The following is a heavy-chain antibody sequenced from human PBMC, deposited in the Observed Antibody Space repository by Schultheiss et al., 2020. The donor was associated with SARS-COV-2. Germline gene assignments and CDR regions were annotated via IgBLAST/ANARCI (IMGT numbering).Heavy chain of an antibody. CDR3: ARGRGNYYDSPFDY. V-gene: IGHV5-51*01. Sequence: GESLKISCKGSGYSFTSYWIGWVRQTPGKGLEWMGIIYPGDSDTTYSPSFQGQVTISADRSISTAYLQWSSLKASDTAMYFCARGRGNYYDSPFDYWGQGTLVTVSS. J-gene: IGHJ4*02. D-gene: IGHD3-22*01. CDR1: GYSFTSYW. CDR2: IYPGDSDT.